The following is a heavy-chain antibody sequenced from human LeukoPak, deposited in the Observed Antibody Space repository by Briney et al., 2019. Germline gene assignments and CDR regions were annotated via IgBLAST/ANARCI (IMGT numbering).Heavy chain of an antibody. D-gene: IGHD5-18*01. CDR3: ARAVARIQLWFNWFDP. J-gene: IGHJ5*02. V-gene: IGHV4-30-2*01. CDR1: GGSISSGGYY. Sequence: PSETLSLTCTVSGGSISSGGYYWSWIRQPPGKGLEWIGYIYHSGSTYYNPSLKSRVTISVDRSKNQFSLKLSSVTAADTAVYYCARAVARIQLWFNWFDPWGQGTLVTVSS. CDR2: IYHSGST.